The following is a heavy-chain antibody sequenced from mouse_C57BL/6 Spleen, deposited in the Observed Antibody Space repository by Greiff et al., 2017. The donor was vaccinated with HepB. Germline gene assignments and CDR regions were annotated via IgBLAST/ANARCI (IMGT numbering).Heavy chain of an antibody. CDR2: IDPSDSYT. CDR1: GYTFTSYW. V-gene: IGHV1-50*01. CDR3: ARGGGTLYAMDY. D-gene: IGHD4-1*01. Sequence: QVQLQQPGAELVKPGASVKLSCKASGYTFTSYWMQWVKQRPGQGLEWIGEIDPSDSYTNYNQKFKGKATLTVDTSSSTAYMQLRSLTSEESAVYYCARGGGTLYAMDYWGQGTSVTVSS. J-gene: IGHJ4*01.